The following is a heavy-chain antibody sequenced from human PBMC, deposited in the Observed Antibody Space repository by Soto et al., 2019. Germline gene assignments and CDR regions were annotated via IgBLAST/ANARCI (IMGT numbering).Heavy chain of an antibody. V-gene: IGHV4-59*08. CDR3: ARHPGYYDILTGYTTYYFDS. D-gene: IGHD3-9*01. Sequence: SETLSLTCTVSGGSMISYYWSWIRQPPGRGLEWIGFIYYAGNTKYNPSLNSRVTISVDTPKNQFSLTLTSVTAADTAVYYCARHPGYYDILTGYTTYYFDSWGQGILVTVSS. CDR1: GGSMISYY. J-gene: IGHJ4*02. CDR2: IYYAGNT.